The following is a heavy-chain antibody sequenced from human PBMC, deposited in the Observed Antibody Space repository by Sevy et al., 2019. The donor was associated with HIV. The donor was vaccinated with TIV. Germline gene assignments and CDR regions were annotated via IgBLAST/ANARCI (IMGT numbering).Heavy chain of an antibody. D-gene: IGHD3-3*01. J-gene: IGHJ6*02. CDR2: ISDYYGDT. Sequence: ASVKVSCKASGYSFRNYGISWVRQAPGQGLEWMAWISDYYGDTDYAQNFQGRLTMTTDTSTSTAYMELRSLRSDDTAVYFYERKDFLSDRHFYSGMDVWGQGTTVTVSS. CDR3: ERKDFLSDRHFYSGMDV. CDR1: GYSFRNYG. V-gene: IGHV1-18*01.